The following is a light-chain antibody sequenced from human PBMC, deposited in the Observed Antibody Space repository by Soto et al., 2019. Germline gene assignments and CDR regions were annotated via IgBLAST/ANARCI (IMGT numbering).Light chain of an antibody. J-gene: IGKJ3*01. CDR3: QQRSSWPPFT. V-gene: IGKV3-11*01. CDR2: DAT. Sequence: EIVLTQSPATLSLSPGEKATLSCRASQNVRNYLAWYQQRPGQPPRLLIYDATNRVTGIPVRFSGSGSGTDFTLTISSLEPEDFAVYYCQQRSSWPPFTFGPVTKVGFK. CDR1: QNVRNY.